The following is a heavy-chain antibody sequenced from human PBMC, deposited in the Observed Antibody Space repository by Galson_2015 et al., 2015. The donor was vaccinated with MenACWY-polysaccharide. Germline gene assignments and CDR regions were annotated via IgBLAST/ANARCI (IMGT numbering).Heavy chain of an antibody. D-gene: IGHD5-12*01. CDR2: ILPKFGVA. J-gene: IGHJ6*02. Sequence: SVKVSCKASGGTFTSYAISWVRQAPGEGLEWMGGILPKFGVANYSQKFQDRVTITADKSTRTAYMELTSLRSEDTAVYFCARGRIFVVGTISYRPHYHAMEVWGQGTTVSVS. CDR3: ARGRIFVVGTISYRPHYHAMEV. V-gene: IGHV1-69*10. CDR1: GGTFTSYA.